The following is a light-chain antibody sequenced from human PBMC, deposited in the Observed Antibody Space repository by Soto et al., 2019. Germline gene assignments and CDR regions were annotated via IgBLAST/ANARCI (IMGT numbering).Light chain of an antibody. CDR3: QKYNSAPQ. V-gene: IGKV1-27*01. Sequence: DIQMTQFPSSLSASVGDRITITCRASQGISNYLAWYQQKPGRVPKLLIYDASTLQSGVPSRFSGSGSGTDFTLTISSLQPEDVATYYCQKYNSAPQFGQGTKVEIK. J-gene: IGKJ1*01. CDR2: DAS. CDR1: QGISNY.